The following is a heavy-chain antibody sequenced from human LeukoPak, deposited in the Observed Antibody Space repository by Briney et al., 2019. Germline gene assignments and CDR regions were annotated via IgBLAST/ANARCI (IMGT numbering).Heavy chain of an antibody. CDR2: IISSGVTT. Sequence: GALRLSCAASGFTFSNYAMSWVRQAPGKGLELVSSIISSGVTTYYADSVKGRFTISRDSSENTLYLQMNSLRAEDTAVYYCARGRIDSSSQLKYYFDYWGQGTLVTVSS. V-gene: IGHV3-23*01. D-gene: IGHD6-13*01. CDR1: GFTFSNYA. J-gene: IGHJ4*02. CDR3: ARGRIDSSSQLKYYFDY.